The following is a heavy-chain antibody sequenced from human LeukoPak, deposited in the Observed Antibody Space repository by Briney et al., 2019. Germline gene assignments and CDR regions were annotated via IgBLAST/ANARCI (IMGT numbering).Heavy chain of an antibody. J-gene: IGHJ4*02. CDR3: AKRPSDYGDYVSYFDY. CDR1: GVSFISYG. D-gene: IGHD4-17*01. Sequence: GGSLRLSCAASGVSFISYGMHWVRQAPGKGLEWVGVISDDGRSKDYADSVKGRFTISRDNSKDTLYPQMNSLRAEDTAVYYCAKRPSDYGDYVSYFDYWGQGTLVTVSS. CDR2: ISDDGRSK. V-gene: IGHV3-30*18.